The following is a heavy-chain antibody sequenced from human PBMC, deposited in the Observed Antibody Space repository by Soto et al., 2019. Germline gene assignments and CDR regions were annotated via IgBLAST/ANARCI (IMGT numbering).Heavy chain of an antibody. CDR3: AKDYYSNYVLYYYYGMDV. CDR2: ISYDGSNK. J-gene: IGHJ6*02. D-gene: IGHD4-4*01. Sequence: GGSLRLSCGASRLTFSSYGMHWVRQAPGKGLEWVAVISYDGSNKYYADSVKGRFTISRDNSKNTLYLQMNSLRAEDTAVYYCAKDYYSNYVLYYYYGMDVWGQGTTVTVSS. V-gene: IGHV3-30*18. CDR1: RLTFSSYG.